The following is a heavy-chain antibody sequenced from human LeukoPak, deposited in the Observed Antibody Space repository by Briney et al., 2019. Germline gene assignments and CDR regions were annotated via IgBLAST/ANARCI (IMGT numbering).Heavy chain of an antibody. J-gene: IGHJ5*02. V-gene: IGHV4-4*07. CDR2: ISTTEPT. CDR3: AREDSASGRGLGS. D-gene: IGHD3-10*01. CDR1: AGSISSYF. Sequence: SETLSLTCTVSAGSISSYFWTSIRQPAGKGLEWIGRISTTEPTHYSPSLKNRVNMSVDTSKNQFSLKMTSVTPADTAIYYCAREDSASGRGLGSWGQGTLVTVSS.